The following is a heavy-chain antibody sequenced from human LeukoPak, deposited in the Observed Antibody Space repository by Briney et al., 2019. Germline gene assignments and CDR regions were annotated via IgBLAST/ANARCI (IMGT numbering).Heavy chain of an antibody. V-gene: IGHV1-69*13. CDR3: ARDGGGSCFN. J-gene: IGHJ4*02. CDR2: IIPIFGTA. D-gene: IGHD2-15*01. Sequence: RASVNVSCKASGGTFSSYAISWVRQAPGQGLEWMGGIIPIFGTANYAQKFQGRVTITADESTSTAYTELSSLRSEDTAVYYCARDGGGSCFNWGQGTLVTVSS. CDR1: GGTFSSYA.